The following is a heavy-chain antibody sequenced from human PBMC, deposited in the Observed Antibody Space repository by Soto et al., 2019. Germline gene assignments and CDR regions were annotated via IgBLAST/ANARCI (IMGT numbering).Heavy chain of an antibody. Sequence: QVQLVESGGGVVKPGGSVRLSCAASGFTFSGYYMSWIRQAPGKGLGWVSYMSSSGSSIYYADSVKGRFTISRDNAKNSLFQQMNRLRVEDTAVYYCARGHDYDEYEWFGPWGRGTLVTVS. CDR2: MSSSGSSI. V-gene: IGHV3-11*01. D-gene: IGHD4-17*01. J-gene: IGHJ5*02. CDR1: GFTFSGYY. CDR3: ARGHDYDEYEWFGP.